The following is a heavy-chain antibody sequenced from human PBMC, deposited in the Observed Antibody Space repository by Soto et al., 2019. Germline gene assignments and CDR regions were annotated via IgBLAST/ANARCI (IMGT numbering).Heavy chain of an antibody. CDR3: ARAKYYYGSGSYFRRRYFDY. CDR1: GGSFSGYY. Sequence: PSETLSLTCAVYGGSFSGYYWSWIRQPPGKGLEWIGEINHSGSTNYNPSLKSRVTISVDTSKNQFSLKLSSVTAADTAVYYCARAKYYYGSGSYFRRRYFDYWGQGTLVTVSS. V-gene: IGHV4-34*01. D-gene: IGHD3-10*01. J-gene: IGHJ4*02. CDR2: INHSGST.